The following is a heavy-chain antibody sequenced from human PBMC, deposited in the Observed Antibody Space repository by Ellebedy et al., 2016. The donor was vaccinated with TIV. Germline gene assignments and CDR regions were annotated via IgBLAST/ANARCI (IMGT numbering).Heavy chain of an antibody. CDR2: SYYIGTT. V-gene: IGHV4-61*01. CDR3: AGGSYTPYGMDV. Sequence: SETLSLTCTVSGGPVSSGSHYWNWIRQPPGKGLEWIGYSYYIGTTNYNPSLKSRVTISEDMSKNQFSLRLSSVTAADTAVYYCAGGSYTPYGMDVWGRGTTVIVSS. J-gene: IGHJ6*02. CDR1: GGPVSSGSHY. D-gene: IGHD1-26*01.